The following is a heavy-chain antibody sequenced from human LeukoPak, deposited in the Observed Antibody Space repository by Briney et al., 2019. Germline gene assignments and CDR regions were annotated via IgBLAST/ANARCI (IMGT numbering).Heavy chain of an antibody. Sequence: GSLRLSCSASGFLVRINYMSWVRQAPGKGREWGAVVYSVGSTYYAYSEKGRVTISRDNSNNTLYLQMNSLRAEDTAVYYCARGRWFFDYWGQGTLVTVSS. J-gene: IGHJ4*02. CDR2: VYSVGST. V-gene: IGHV3-66*02. D-gene: IGHD5-24*01. CDR1: GFLVRINY. CDR3: ARGRWFFDY.